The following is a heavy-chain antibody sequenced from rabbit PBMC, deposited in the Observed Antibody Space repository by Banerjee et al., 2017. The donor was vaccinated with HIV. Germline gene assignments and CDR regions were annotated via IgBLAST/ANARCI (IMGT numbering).Heavy chain of an antibody. CDR2: TAGGRSSFT. J-gene: IGHJ6*01. CDR1: GFSFSGSDH. D-gene: IGHD6-1*01. V-gene: IGHV1S45*01. Sequence: QEQLEESGGDLVKPEGSLTLTCKASGFSFSGSDHMCWVRQAPGKGLEWISCTAGGRSSFTYYASWAKGRFTISKASSTTVTLQMTSLTAADTATYFCARGEHFSVGFSAFAIYLDLWGQGILVTVS. CDR3: ARGEHFSVGFSAFAIYLDL.